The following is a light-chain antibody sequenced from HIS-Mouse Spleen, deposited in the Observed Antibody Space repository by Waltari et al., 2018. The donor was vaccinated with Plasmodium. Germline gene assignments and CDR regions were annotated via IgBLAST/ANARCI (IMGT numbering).Light chain of an antibody. CDR1: KSGDKY. CDR3: QAWDSSTAWV. CDR2: QDS. V-gene: IGLV3-1*01. Sequence: SYELTQPPSVSVSPGQTASITFSGDKSGDKYACWYQQKPGQSPVRVIYQDSKRPSGIPERFSGSNSGNTATLTISGTQAMDEADYYCQAWDSSTAWVFGGGTKLTVL. J-gene: IGLJ2*01.